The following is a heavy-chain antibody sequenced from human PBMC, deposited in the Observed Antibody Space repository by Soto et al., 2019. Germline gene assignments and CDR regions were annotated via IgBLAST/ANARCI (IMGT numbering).Heavy chain of an antibody. Sequence: QVQLVQSGAEVKKPGASVKVSCKASGYTFTSYGISWVRQAPGQGLEWMGWISAYNGNTNYTQKHQGRVTMTTDTSTSKASMELSRLRSDDTAVYYSAGKDSPVDYSGQGTLVTVSS. V-gene: IGHV1-18*01. J-gene: IGHJ4*02. CDR1: GYTFTSYG. CDR3: AGKDSPVDY. CDR2: ISAYNGNT. D-gene: IGHD2-21*01.